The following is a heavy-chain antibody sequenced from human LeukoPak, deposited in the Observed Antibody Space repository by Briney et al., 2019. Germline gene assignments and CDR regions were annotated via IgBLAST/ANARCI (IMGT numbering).Heavy chain of an antibody. J-gene: IGHJ4*02. CDR1: GFTFSSYE. Sequence: PGGPLRLSCAASGFTFSSYEMNWVRQAPGKGLEWVSYISSSGSTIYYADSVKGRFTISRDNAKSSLYLQMNSLRAEDTAVYYCARDTGYFDYWGQGTLVTVSS. CDR2: ISSSGSTI. D-gene: IGHD6-13*01. V-gene: IGHV3-48*03. CDR3: ARDTGYFDY.